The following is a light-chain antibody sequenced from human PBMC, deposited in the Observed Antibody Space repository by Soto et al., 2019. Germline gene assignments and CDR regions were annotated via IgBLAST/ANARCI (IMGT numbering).Light chain of an antibody. CDR2: DAS. CDR1: QSVSSY. J-gene: IGKJ1*01. CDR3: QQRSNWPT. Sequence: EIVLTQSPATLSLSPGERATLSCRASQSVSSYLAWYQQKPGQAPRPLIYDASNRATGIPARFSGSGSGTDFTLTISSLEPEDFAVYYCQQRSNWPTFGQGTKVEIK. V-gene: IGKV3-11*01.